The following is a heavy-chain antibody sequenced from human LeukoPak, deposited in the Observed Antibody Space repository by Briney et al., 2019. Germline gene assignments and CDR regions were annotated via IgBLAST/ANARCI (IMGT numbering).Heavy chain of an antibody. Sequence: SETLSLTCTVSGGSISSGGYYWSWIRQHPGKGLEWIGYIYYSGSTYYNPSLKSRVTISVDTPRNQFSLKLSSVTAADTAVYYCARGGSPRFDPWGQGTLVTVAS. CDR3: ARGGSPRFDP. CDR1: GGSISSGGYY. J-gene: IGHJ5*02. V-gene: IGHV4-31*03. CDR2: IYYSGST. D-gene: IGHD5-12*01.